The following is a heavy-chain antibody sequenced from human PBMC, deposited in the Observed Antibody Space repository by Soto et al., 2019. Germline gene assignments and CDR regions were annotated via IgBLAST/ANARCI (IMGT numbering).Heavy chain of an antibody. CDR1: GGSISSYY. Sequence: SDTLSLTCTVSGGSISSYYWSWTRQPAGKGLEWIGRIYTSGSTNYNPSLKSRVTMSVDTSKNQFSLKLSSVTAADTAVYYCAGDPSYYDFWSGPNYYYYYGMDVWGQGTTVTVSS. V-gene: IGHV4-4*07. CDR3: AGDPSYYDFWSGPNYYYYYGMDV. CDR2: IYTSGST. D-gene: IGHD3-3*01. J-gene: IGHJ6*02.